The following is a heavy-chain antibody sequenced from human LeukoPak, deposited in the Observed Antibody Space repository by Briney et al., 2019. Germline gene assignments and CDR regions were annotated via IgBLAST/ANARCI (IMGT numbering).Heavy chain of an antibody. V-gene: IGHV1-18*01. Sequence: ASVKVSCKASGYIFTSYGINWVRQAPGQGLEWMGWISVYNGNTNYAQKFQGRVTMTTDTSTSTAYMELRSLRSDDTAVYYCARGPDHYGGSDYWGQGTLVAVSS. CDR1: GYIFTSYG. J-gene: IGHJ4*02. CDR3: ARGPDHYGGSDY. D-gene: IGHD4-23*01. CDR2: ISVYNGNT.